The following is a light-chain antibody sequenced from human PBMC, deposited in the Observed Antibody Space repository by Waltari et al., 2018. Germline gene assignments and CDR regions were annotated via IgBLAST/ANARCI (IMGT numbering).Light chain of an antibody. CDR1: SSNIWSIA. CDR2: SNN. CDR3: AAWDDSLNGWV. V-gene: IGLV1-44*01. Sequence: QAVIPPPPSSSGTPLRRLTTTCSRHSSNIWSIALHSYHQHPETAPKLLIYSNNQRPSGVLDRFSGSKSGTAASLAISGLQSEDEADYFGAAWDDSLNGWVFGGGTKLTVL. J-gene: IGLJ3*02.